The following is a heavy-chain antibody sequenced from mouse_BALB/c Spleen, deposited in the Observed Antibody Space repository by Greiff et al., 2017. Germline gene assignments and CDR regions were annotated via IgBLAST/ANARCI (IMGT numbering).Heavy chain of an antibody. D-gene: IGHD4-1*01. V-gene: IGHV1S81*02. J-gene: IGHJ3*01. Sequence: VQLQLSGAELVKPGASVKLSCKASGYTFTSYYMYWVKQRPGQGLEWIGEINPSNGGTNFNEKFKSKATLTVDKSSSTAYMQLSSLTSEDSAVYYCTRRELGRFAYWGQGTLVTVSA. CDR1: GYTFTSYY. CDR3: TRRELGRFAY. CDR2: INPSNGGT.